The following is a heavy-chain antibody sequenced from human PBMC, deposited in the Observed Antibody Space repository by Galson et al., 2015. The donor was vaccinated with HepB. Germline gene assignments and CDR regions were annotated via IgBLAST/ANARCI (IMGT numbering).Heavy chain of an antibody. V-gene: IGHV3-33*01. CDR3: ARDQGYGDYEGQGSDY. D-gene: IGHD4-17*01. CDR1: GFPFSTYA. CDR2: IMHDGSNK. Sequence: SLRLSCAASGFPFSTYAMHWVRQAPGKGLAWVAVIMHDGSNKFHTDSVKGRFTISRDNSKNTLHLQMNSLGAEDSGVYYCARDQGYGDYEGQGSDYWGQGTLVIVSS. J-gene: IGHJ4*02.